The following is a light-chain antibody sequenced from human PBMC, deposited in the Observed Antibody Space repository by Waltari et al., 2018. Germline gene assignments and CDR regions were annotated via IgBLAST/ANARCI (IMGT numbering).Light chain of an antibody. J-gene: IGLJ2*01. CDR1: SSDVGGYDY. V-gene: IGLV2-14*03. Sequence: QSALTQPASVSGSPGQSIYISCTGTSSDVGGYDYVSWYQQHPGKAPKLMIYDVSYRPSGVSHRISGSKSGNTASLTISGLQAEDEGDYYCSSYTSSSTVLFGGGTKLTVL. CDR2: DVS. CDR3: SSYTSSSTVL.